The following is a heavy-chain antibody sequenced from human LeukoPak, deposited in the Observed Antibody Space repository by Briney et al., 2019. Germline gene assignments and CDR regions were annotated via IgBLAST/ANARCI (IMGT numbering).Heavy chain of an antibody. D-gene: IGHD6-19*01. CDR1: GGSFSGYY. Sequence: PSETLSLTCAVYGGSFSGYYWSWIRQPPGKGVEWIGEINHSGSTNYNPSLKSRVTISVDTSKNQFSLKLSSVTAADTAVYYCARGATYSSRSDDYWGQGTLVTVSS. CDR2: INHSGST. V-gene: IGHV4-34*01. CDR3: ARGATYSSRSDDY. J-gene: IGHJ4*02.